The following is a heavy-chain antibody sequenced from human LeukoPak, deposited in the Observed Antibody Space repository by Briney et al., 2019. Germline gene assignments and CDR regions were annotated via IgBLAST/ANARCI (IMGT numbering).Heavy chain of an antibody. CDR3: AKDPSLVRRIAVAGPLEY. CDR1: GFTFSSYS. Sequence: GGSLRLSCAASGFTFSSYSMHWVRQAPGKGLEGVAFIRYDGSNKYYADSVKGRFTISRDNSKNTLYLQMNSLRAEDTAVYYCAKDPSLVRRIAVAGPLEYWGQGTLVTVSS. CDR2: IRYDGSNK. V-gene: IGHV3-30*02. J-gene: IGHJ4*02. D-gene: IGHD6-19*01.